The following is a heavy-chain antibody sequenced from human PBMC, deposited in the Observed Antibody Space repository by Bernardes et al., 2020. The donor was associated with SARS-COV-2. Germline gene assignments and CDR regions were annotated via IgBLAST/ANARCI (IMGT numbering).Heavy chain of an antibody. D-gene: IGHD3-22*01. V-gene: IGHV3-21*01. CDR2: ISSSSSYI. Sequence: GWSLRLSCAASGFTFSSYSMNWVRQAPGKGLEWVSSISSSSSYIYYADSVKGRFTISRDNAKNSLYLQMNSLRAEDTAVYYCAREGWPQWLLLSHWFDPWGQGTLVTVSS. J-gene: IGHJ5*02. CDR1: GFTFSSYS. CDR3: AREGWPQWLLLSHWFDP.